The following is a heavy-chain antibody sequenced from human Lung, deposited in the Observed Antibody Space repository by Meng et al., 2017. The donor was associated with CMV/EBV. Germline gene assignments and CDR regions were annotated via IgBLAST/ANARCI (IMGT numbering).Heavy chain of an antibody. V-gene: IGHV5-51*01. J-gene: IGHJ4*02. CDR1: YSFTSKY. CDR3: ARRSLYGDYVPRPFNY. Sequence: YSFTSKYIAWVRTMPGKGREWMGIIYPGDADTRYSPSFQGQVTISVDKSISTAYLQWSSLKASDTAMYFCARRSLYGDYVPRPFNYWGQGTLVTVSS. CDR2: IYPGDADT. D-gene: IGHD4-17*01.